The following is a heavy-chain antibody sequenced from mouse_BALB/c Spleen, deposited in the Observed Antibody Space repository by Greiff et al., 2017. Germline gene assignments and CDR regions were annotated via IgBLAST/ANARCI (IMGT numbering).Heavy chain of an antibody. CDR1: GFSLTSYG. J-gene: IGHJ4*01. CDR3: ARDVYRYDAMDY. D-gene: IGHD2-14*01. Sequence: VKVVESGRGLVAPSQSLSITCTASGFSLTSYGVHWVRQPPGKGLEWLGVIWAGGSTNYYSALMSRLSISKDNSKSQVFLKMNSLQTDDTAMYYCARDVYRYDAMDYWGQGTSVTVSS. V-gene: IGHV2-9*02. CDR2: IWAGGST.